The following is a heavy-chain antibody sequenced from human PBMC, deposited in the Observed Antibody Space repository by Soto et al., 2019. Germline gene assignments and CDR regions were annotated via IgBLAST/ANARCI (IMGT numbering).Heavy chain of an antibody. CDR2: IIPIFGTA. J-gene: IGHJ4*02. CDR1: GGTFSSYA. V-gene: IGHV1-69*12. D-gene: IGHD3-22*01. Sequence: QVQLVQSGAEVKKPGSSVKVSCKASGGTFSSYAISWVRQAPGQGLEWMGGIIPIFGTANYAQKFQGRVTISADESTSTAYMELSSLRSEDTAVYYCARSGGRYYDSSGYLDYWGQGTLVTVSS. CDR3: ARSGGRYYDSSGYLDY.